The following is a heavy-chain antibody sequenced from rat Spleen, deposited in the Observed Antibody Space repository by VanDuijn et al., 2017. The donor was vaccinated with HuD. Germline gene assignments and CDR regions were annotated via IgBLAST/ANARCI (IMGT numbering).Heavy chain of an antibody. CDR1: GFTFSSFP. D-gene: IGHD4-2*01. V-gene: IGHV5-46*01. CDR2: ISTSGSST. Sequence: EVQQVESGGGLVQPGRSMKLSCAASGFTFSSFPMAWVRQAPTKGLEWVATISTSGSSTYYRDSVKGRFTISRDNAKITLYLQMNSLRSEDTATYYCTRDHAGQGFDYWGQGVMVTVSS. CDR3: TRDHAGQGFDY. J-gene: IGHJ2*01.